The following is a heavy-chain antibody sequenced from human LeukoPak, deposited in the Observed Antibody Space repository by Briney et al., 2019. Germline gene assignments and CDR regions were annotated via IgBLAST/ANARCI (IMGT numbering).Heavy chain of an antibody. CDR1: GFTFSDYG. V-gene: IGHV3-30*02. D-gene: IGHD3-10*01. Sequence: GGSLRLSCAASGFTFSDYGIHWVRQAPGKGLEWVAFIRNDGNDKSYADSVKGRFTISRDDSKNTLYLQMNSLRAEDTAVYYCAKGGISTIVRGVIGYMDVWGKGTTVTISS. CDR3: AKGGISTIVRGVIGYMDV. CDR2: IRNDGNDK. J-gene: IGHJ6*03.